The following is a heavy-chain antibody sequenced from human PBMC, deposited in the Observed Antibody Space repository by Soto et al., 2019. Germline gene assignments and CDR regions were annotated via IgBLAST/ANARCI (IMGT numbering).Heavy chain of an antibody. Sequence: SETLSLTCTVSGGSISSGDYYWSWIRQPPGKGLEWIGYIYYSGSTYYNPSLKSRVTISVDTSKNQISLKLSSVTAADTAVYYCARGRTVTPGVVWFDPWGQGTLVTVSS. CDR3: ARGRTVTPGVVWFDP. CDR2: IYYSGST. CDR1: GGSISSGDYY. D-gene: IGHD4-4*01. V-gene: IGHV4-30-4*01. J-gene: IGHJ5*02.